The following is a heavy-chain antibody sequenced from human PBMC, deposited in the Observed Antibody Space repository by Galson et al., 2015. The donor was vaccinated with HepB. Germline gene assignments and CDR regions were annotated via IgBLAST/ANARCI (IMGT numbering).Heavy chain of an antibody. CDR1: GFPFTTYW. J-gene: IGHJ5*02. CDR3: ARATGRLGDNSGPYPP. D-gene: IGHD3-22*01. Sequence: SLRLSCAASGFPFTTYWMHWVRQAPGKGLVWVSRINNDGSSTYYADSVKGRFTISRDNAKNILYLHMKSLRPEDTAIYYCARATGRLGDNSGPYPPWGQGTLVSVSS. CDR2: INNDGSST. V-gene: IGHV3-74*01.